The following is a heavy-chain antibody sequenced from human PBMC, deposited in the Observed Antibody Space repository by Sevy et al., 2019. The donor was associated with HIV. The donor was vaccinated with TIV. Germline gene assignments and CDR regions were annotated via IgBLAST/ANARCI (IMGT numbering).Heavy chain of an antibody. Sequence: ASVKVSCKASGGTFSSYAISWVRQAPGQGLEWMGGIIPIFGTANYAQKFQGRVTITADKSTSTAYMELSSLRSEDTAVYYCARAGDYSKHYYYYYMDVWGKGTTVTVSS. CDR1: GGTFSSYA. D-gene: IGHD4-4*01. CDR2: IIPIFGTA. V-gene: IGHV1-69*06. J-gene: IGHJ6*03. CDR3: ARAGDYSKHYYYYYMDV.